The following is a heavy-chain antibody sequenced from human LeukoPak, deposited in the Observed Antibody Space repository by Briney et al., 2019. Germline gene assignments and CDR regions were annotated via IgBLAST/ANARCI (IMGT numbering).Heavy chain of an antibody. J-gene: IGHJ5*02. CDR2: IKQDGSEK. CDR1: GFTFSTYG. D-gene: IGHD6-13*01. Sequence: GGSLRLSRAASGFTFSTYGMHWVRQAPGKGLEWVANIKQDGSEKYYVDSVKGRFTISRDNAKNSLYLQMNSLRAEDTAVYYCARASSSWYRGNWFDPWGQGTLVTVSS. CDR3: ARASSSWYRGNWFDP. V-gene: IGHV3-7*01.